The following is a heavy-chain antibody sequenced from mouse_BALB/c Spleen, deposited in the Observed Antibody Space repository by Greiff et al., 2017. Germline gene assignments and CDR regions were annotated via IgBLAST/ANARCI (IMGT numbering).Heavy chain of an antibody. CDR1: GYTFTSYY. V-gene: IGHV14-3*02. CDR2: IDPANGNT. CDR3: ARAYDGYRVYFDY. Sequence: VQLQQSGAELVKPGASVKLSCKASGYTFTSYYMHWVKQRPEQGLEWIGRIDPANGNTKYDPKFQGKATITADTSSNTAYLQLSSLTSEDTAVYYCARAYDGYRVYFDYWGQGTTLTVSS. D-gene: IGHD2-3*01. J-gene: IGHJ2*01.